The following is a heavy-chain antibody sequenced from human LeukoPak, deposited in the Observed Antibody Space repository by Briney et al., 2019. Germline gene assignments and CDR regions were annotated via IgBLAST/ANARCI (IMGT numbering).Heavy chain of an antibody. J-gene: IGHJ4*02. D-gene: IGHD4-17*01. CDR1: GFTFSSYA. Sequence: GGSLRLSCAASGFTFSSYAMHWVRQAPGKGLEYVSAISSNGGSTYYANSVKGRFTISRDNSKNTLYLQMGSLRAEDMAVYYCLRERDYGPFDYWGQGTLVTVSS. CDR3: LRERDYGPFDY. CDR2: ISSNGGST. V-gene: IGHV3-64*01.